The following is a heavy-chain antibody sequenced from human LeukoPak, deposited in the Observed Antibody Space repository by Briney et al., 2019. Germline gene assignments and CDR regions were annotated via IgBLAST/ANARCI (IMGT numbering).Heavy chain of an antibody. J-gene: IGHJ4*02. D-gene: IGHD1-26*01. Sequence: PSDTLSLPCGLSGRSINSYYGGWVRQPAGEGMEWIGRIYTIGTTNYGTPLQSRIPMSLATANNHFSRKLRSVTAADTAVYYCGRQGYTASYYFVDYWRQGSLVTVSS. CDR3: GRQGYTASYYFVDY. CDR1: GRSINSYY. CDR2: IYTIGTT. V-gene: IGHV4-59*10.